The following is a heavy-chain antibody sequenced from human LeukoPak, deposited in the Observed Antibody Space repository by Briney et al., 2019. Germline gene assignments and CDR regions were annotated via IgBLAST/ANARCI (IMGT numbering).Heavy chain of an antibody. V-gene: IGHV1-8*01. D-gene: IGHD2-2*01. CDR3: ARAPKMPTYRTNWFDP. CDR2: MNPNSGNT. CDR1: GYTFTSYD. J-gene: IGHJ5*02. Sequence: ASVKVSCKASGYTFTSYDINWVRQATGQGLEWMGWMNPNSGNTGYAQKFQGRVTMTRNTSISTAYMELSSLRSEDTAVYYCARAPKMPTYRTNWFDPWGQGTLVTVPS.